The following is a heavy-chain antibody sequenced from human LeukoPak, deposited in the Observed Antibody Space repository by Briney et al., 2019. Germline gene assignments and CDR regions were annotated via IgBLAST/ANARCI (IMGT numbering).Heavy chain of an antibody. CDR1: GFTFDDYA. D-gene: IGHD4-17*01. V-gene: IGHV3-23*01. CDR2: ISGSGGST. CDR3: AKGGYGDYVSFDY. Sequence: GGSLRLSCAASGFTFDDYAMHWVRQAPGKGLEWVSAISGSGGSTYYADSVKGRFTISRDNSKNTLYLQMNSLRAEETAVYYCAKGGYGDYVSFDYWGQGTLVTVSS. J-gene: IGHJ4*02.